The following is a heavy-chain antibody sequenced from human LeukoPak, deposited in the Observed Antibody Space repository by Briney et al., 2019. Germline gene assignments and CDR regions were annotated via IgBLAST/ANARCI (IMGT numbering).Heavy chain of an antibody. Sequence: PGGSLRLSCAASGFTFSSHGMSWVRQAPGKGLGWVANINQAGSEKHYVDSVKGRFTISRDTAKSSLYLQMNSLRAEDTAVYYCARDGTAAGLYFDYWGQGTLVTVSS. V-gene: IGHV3-7*01. J-gene: IGHJ4*02. CDR3: ARDGTAAGLYFDY. CDR1: GFTFSSHG. CDR2: INQAGSEK. D-gene: IGHD6-13*01.